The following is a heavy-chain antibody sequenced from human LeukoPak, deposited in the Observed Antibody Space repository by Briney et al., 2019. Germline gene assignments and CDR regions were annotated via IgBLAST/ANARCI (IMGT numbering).Heavy chain of an antibody. CDR2: IYYSGST. J-gene: IGHJ1*01. V-gene: IGHV4-30-4*08. CDR3: ARGNDSNFQH. Sequence: SETLSLTCAVSGGSISSGDYYWSWIRQPPGKGLEWIGYIYYSGSTYYNPSLKSRVTISVDTSKNQFSLKLSSVTAADTAVYYCARGNDSNFQHWGQGTLVTVSS. D-gene: IGHD3-22*01. CDR1: GGSISSGDYY.